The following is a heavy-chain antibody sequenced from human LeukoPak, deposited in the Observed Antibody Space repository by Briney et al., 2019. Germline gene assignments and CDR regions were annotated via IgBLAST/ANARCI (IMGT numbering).Heavy chain of an antibody. CDR1: GFTFSSYA. J-gene: IGHJ6*02. D-gene: IGHD1-1*01. CDR2: ISYDESNK. Sequence: GGSLRLSCAASGFTFSSYAMHWVRQAPGKGLEWVAVISYDESNKYYAESVRGRSTISRDDAKNTLYLQLNSLRAEDTAVYYCVRDGMGTDGMDVWGQGTTVIVSS. V-gene: IGHV3-30-3*01. CDR3: VRDGMGTDGMDV.